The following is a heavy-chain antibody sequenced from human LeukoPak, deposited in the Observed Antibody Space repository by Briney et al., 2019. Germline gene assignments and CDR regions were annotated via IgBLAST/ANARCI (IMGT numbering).Heavy chain of an antibody. CDR1: GFIFNNYW. CDR2: IKQDGREK. D-gene: IGHD3-16*02. Sequence: PGGSLRLSWAASGFIFNNYWLTWVRQSPGKGLEWLASIKQDGREKKYVDSVKGRFTISRDNAKNSLYLQMNTLRAEDTAVYYCARFSSLEELSLLRYWGQGTLVTVSS. V-gene: IGHV3-7*01. J-gene: IGHJ4*02. CDR3: ARFSSLEELSLLRY.